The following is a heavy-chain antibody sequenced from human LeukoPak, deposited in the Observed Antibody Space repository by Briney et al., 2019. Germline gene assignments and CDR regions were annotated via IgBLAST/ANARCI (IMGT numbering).Heavy chain of an antibody. CDR2: ISAYNGNT. D-gene: IGHD6-19*01. J-gene: IGHJ4*02. CDR1: GYTFTSYG. CDR3: ARASWAAVYSSGWFGV. V-gene: IGHV1-18*01. Sequence: GASVKVSCKASGYTFTSYGISWVRQAPGQGLEWMGWISAYNGNTNYAQKLQGRVTMTTDTSTSTAYMELRSLRSDDTAVYYCARASWAAVYSSGWFGVWGQGTLVTVSS.